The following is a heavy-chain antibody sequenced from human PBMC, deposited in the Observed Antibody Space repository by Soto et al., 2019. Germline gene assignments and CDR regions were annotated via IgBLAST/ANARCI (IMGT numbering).Heavy chain of an antibody. D-gene: IGHD2-2*01. Sequence: ASVQVSCKASGYTFPSYGISWVRQAPGQGLEWMGWISAYNGNTNYAQKLQGRVTMTTDTSTSTAYMELRSLRSDDTAVYYCARDLGYCSSTSCPGNAFDIWGQGTMVTVSS. CDR1: GYTFPSYG. CDR3: ARDLGYCSSTSCPGNAFDI. V-gene: IGHV1-18*01. J-gene: IGHJ3*02. CDR2: ISAYNGNT.